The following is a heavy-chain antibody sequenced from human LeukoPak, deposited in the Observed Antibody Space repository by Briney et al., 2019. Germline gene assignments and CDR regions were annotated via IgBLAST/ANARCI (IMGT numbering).Heavy chain of an antibody. CDR1: GGSISSSSYY. CDR3: ERRGSSWYDSWNYFDY. CDR2: IYYSGST. V-gene: IGHV4-39*01. D-gene: IGHD6-13*01. Sequence: SETLSLTCTVSGGSISSSSYYWGWIRQPPGKGLEWIGSIYYSGSTYYNPSLKSRVTISVDTSKNQFSLKLSSVTAADTAVYYCERRGSSWYDSWNYFDYWGQGTLVTVSS. J-gene: IGHJ4*02.